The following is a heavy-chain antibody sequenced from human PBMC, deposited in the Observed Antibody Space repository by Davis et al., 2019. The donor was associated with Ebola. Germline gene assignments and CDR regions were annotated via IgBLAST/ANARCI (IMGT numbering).Heavy chain of an antibody. Sequence: GGSLRLSCAASGFTFSSYGMHWVRQAPGKGLEWVAVIWYDGSNKYYADSVKGRFTISRDNSKNTLYLQMNSLRAEDTAVYYCAKGGYGQQLPLYYYGMDVWGQGTTVTVSS. CDR1: GFTFSSYG. CDR2: IWYDGSNK. CDR3: AKGGYGQQLPLYYYGMDV. J-gene: IGHJ6*02. D-gene: IGHD6-13*01. V-gene: IGHV3-33*06.